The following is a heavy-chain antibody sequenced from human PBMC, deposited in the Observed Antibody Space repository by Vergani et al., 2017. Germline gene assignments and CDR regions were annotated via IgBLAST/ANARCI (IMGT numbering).Heavy chain of an antibody. J-gene: IGHJ3*02. Sequence: QVQLQESGPGLVKPSETLSLTCTVSGGSISSYYWGWIRQPPGKGLEWIGSIYYSGSTYYNPSLKSRVTISVDTSKNQFSLKLSSVTAADTAVYYCASWGGYSYGFLDAFDIWGQGTMVTVSS. CDR3: ASWGGYSYGFLDAFDI. V-gene: IGHV4-39*07. CDR1: GGSISSYY. CDR2: IYYSGST. D-gene: IGHD5-18*01.